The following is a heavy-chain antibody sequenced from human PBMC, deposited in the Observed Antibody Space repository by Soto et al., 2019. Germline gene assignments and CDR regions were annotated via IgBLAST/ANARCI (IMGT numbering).Heavy chain of an antibody. CDR3: ARSPREYSGYDYWLDP. V-gene: IGHV1-18*01. J-gene: IGHJ5*02. CDR2: ISAYNGNT. D-gene: IGHD5-12*01. Sequence: ASVKVSCKASGYTFTIYGISWVRQAPGQGLEWMGWISAYNGNTNYAQKLQGRVTMTTDTSTSTAYMELRSLRSDDTAVYYCARSPREYSGYDYWLDPWGQGTLVTVSS. CDR1: GYTFTIYG.